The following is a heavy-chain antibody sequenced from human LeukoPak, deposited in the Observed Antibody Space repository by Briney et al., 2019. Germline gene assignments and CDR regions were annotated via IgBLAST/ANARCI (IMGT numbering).Heavy chain of an antibody. Sequence: SVKVSCKASGGTFSSYAISWVRQAPGQGLEWMGRIIPIFGTANYAQKFQGRVTITTDESTNTAYMELSSLRSEDTAVYYCARDRGFYDSSGYPFDYWGQGTLVTVSS. CDR1: GGTFSSYA. D-gene: IGHD3-22*01. V-gene: IGHV1-69*05. J-gene: IGHJ4*02. CDR3: ARDRGFYDSSGYPFDY. CDR2: IIPIFGTA.